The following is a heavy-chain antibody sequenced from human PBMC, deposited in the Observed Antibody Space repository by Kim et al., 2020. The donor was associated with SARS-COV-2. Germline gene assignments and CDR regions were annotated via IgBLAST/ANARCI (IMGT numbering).Heavy chain of an antibody. CDR1: GYTFTSYY. J-gene: IGHJ4*02. V-gene: IGHV1-46*01. CDR3: ARGDVDTAMVRGLPNDY. Sequence: ASVKVSCKASGYTFTSYYMHWVRQAPGQGLEWMGIINPSGGSTSYAQKFQGRVTMTRDTSTSTVYMELSSLRSEDTAVYYCARGDVDTAMVRGLPNDYWGQGTLVTVSS. CDR2: INPSGGST. D-gene: IGHD5-18*01.